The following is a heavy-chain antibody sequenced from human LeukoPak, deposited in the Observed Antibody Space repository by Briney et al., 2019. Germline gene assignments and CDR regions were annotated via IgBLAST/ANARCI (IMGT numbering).Heavy chain of an antibody. CDR1: GYSISGGYY. CDR2: IYHSGST. V-gene: IGHV4-38-2*01. J-gene: IGHJ4*02. Sequence: SETLSLTCAVSGYSISGGYYWGWIRQPPGKGLEWIGSIYHSGSTYYNPSLNSRVTISVDTSKNQFSLKLSCVTAADTAVYYCARHNSRGDYLFPLGYWGQGTLVTVSS. D-gene: IGHD4-17*01. CDR3: ARHNSRGDYLFPLGY.